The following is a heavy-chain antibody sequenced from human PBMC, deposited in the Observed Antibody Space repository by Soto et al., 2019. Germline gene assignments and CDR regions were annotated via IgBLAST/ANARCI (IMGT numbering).Heavy chain of an antibody. D-gene: IGHD3-10*01. CDR1: GLIFSGHS. J-gene: IGHJ4*02. CDR2: ISIVPNSM. CDR3: ARELQSSPEGH. Sequence: GGSLRLSCVASGLIFSGHSFSWVRQAPGKGLEWVSSISIVPNSMYYADSVKGRFTISRDNAKNTMYLEMDSLRVEDTAVYFCARELQSSPEGHWGKGTLVTVSS. V-gene: IGHV3-21*06.